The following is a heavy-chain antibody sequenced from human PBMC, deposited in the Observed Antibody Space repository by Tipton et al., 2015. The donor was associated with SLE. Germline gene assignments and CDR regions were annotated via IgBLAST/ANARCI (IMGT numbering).Heavy chain of an antibody. CDR3: ARDMGASLRYFDL. CDR2: IYYSGNT. V-gene: IGHV4-59*11. Sequence: TLSLTCTVSGGSISSHYWSWIRQPPGKGLEWIGYIYYSGNTNYNPSLKSRVTISVDTSKNQFSLKLRSVTAADTAVYYCARDMGASLRYFDLWGRGTLVTVSS. CDR1: GGSISSHY. J-gene: IGHJ2*01.